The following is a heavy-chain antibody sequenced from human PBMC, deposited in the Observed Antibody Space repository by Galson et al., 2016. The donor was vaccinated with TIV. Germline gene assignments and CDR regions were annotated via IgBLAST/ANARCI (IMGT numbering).Heavy chain of an antibody. D-gene: IGHD2-15*01. CDR1: GFNFGYYG. Sequence: SLRLSCAASGFNFGYYGLSWVRQVPGKGLEWVANINGNGVATAYGGSVKGRFTISRDNAKNSLFLQMSSLRVEDAALYYCAGEFFCGGTCYYFDQWGQGTLVSVSS. J-gene: IGHJ4*02. CDR3: AGEFFCGGTCYYFDQ. CDR2: INGNGVAT. V-gene: IGHV3-20*04.